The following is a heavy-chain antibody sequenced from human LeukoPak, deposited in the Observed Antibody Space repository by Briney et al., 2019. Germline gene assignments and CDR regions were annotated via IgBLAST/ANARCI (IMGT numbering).Heavy chain of an antibody. CDR1: GDSVSSNSAA. CDR2: TYHRSKWYN. Sequence: SQTLSLTCAISGDSVSSNSAAWNWIRQSTSRGLEWLGRTYHRSKWYNDYAVSVNSRITINPDTSKNQFSLQLNSVTPEDTAVYYCARQTSSSYTFFDYWGQGTLVTVSS. V-gene: IGHV6-1*01. D-gene: IGHD6-6*01. CDR3: ARQTSSSYTFFDY. J-gene: IGHJ4*02.